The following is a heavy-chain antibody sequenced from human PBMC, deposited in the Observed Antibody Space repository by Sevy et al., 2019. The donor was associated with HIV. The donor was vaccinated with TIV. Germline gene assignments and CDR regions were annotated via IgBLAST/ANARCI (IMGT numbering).Heavy chain of an antibody. CDR3: ARLVPCDNWFDP. D-gene: IGHD2-8*02. V-gene: IGHV4-59*01. CDR2: ILYSGST. Sequence: SETLSLTCTVTGDSMNTYYWAWIRQPPGKSLEWVGYILYSGSTEYSPSLKSRVTMALDKSKNEVSLSLSSVTAADTAVYYCARLVPCDNWFDPWGQGRLVTVSS. J-gene: IGHJ5*02. CDR1: GDSMNTYY.